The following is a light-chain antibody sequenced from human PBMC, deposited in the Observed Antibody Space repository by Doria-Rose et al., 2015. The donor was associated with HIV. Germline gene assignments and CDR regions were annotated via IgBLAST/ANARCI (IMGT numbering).Light chain of an antibody. V-gene: IGKV3-15*01. J-gene: IGKJ3*01. CDR2: DAD. CDR1: QNTSSN. Sequence: TQSPATLSVSPGQRATLSCRASQNTSSNLAWYQQKPGRAPRLLIYDADTRGTGVPARFSGRGSGTEFTLTISSLQSEDFAVYYCQQYNNWPRTFGPGTKVDIK. CDR3: QQYNNWPRT.